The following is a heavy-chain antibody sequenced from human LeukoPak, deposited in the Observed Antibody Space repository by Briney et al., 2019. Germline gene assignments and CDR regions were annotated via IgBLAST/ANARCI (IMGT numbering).Heavy chain of an antibody. CDR2: ISGSGGST. V-gene: IGHV3-23*01. CDR3: AKDLYDYGKSTYFDY. Sequence: GGSLRLSCVASGFTFSSSWMSWVRQGPGKGLEWVSAISGSGGSTYYADSVKGRFTISRDNSKNTLYLQMNSLRAEDTAVYYCAKDLYDYGKSTYFDYWGQGTLVTVSS. D-gene: IGHD4-17*01. CDR1: GFTFSSSW. J-gene: IGHJ4*02.